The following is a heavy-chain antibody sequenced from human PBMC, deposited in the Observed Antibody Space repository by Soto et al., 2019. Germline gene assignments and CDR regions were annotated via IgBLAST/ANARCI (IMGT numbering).Heavy chain of an antibody. Sequence: ASVKVSCKASGYTFTSYYMHWVRQAPGQGLEWMGIINPSGGSTSYAQKFQGRVTMTRDTSTSTVYMELSSLRSEDTAVYYCARDTRLVYYYDSSGYQGFDYWGQGTLVTVSS. J-gene: IGHJ4*02. CDR3: ARDTRLVYYYDSSGYQGFDY. CDR2: INPSGGST. CDR1: GYTFTSYY. D-gene: IGHD3-22*01. V-gene: IGHV1-46*01.